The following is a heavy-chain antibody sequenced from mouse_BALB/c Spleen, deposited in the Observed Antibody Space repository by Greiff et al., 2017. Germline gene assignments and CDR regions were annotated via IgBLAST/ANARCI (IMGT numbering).Heavy chain of an antibody. CDR1: GFTFSSFG. D-gene: IGHD2-1*01. V-gene: IGHV5-17*02. J-gene: IGHJ3*01. CDR3: ARGELRFAY. Sequence: DVHLVESGGGLVQPGGSRKLSCAASGFTFSSFGMHWVRQAPEKGLEWVAYISSGSSTIYYADTVKGRFTISRDNPKNTLFLQMTSLRSEDTAMYYCARGELRFAYWGQGTLVTVSA. CDR2: ISSGSSTI.